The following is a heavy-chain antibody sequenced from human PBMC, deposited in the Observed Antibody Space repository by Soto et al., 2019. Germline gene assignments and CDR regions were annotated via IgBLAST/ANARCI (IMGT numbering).Heavy chain of an antibody. V-gene: IGHV4-59*01. Sequence: SETLSLTCNISGGSISSYYWTWIRQPPGKGLEWIGYVFYNGNTDYNSSLKSRVTIAVDMSRNSFSLNLNSVTAADTAVYYCARGSRIYADPERIDSWGAGTLVTVS. J-gene: IGHJ4*02. D-gene: IGHD4-17*01. CDR2: VFYNGNT. CDR1: GGSISSYY. CDR3: ARGSRIYADPERIDS.